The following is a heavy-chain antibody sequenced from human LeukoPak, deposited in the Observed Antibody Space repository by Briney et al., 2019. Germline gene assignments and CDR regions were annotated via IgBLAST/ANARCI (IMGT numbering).Heavy chain of an antibody. CDR1: GYTLTELS. Sequence: ASVKVSCKVSGYTLTELSMHWVRQAPGKGLEWMGGFDPEDGETIYAQKFQGRVTMTEDTSTDTAYMELSSLRSEDTAVYYCATDRGFYGGNSEYYFDYWGQGTLVTVSS. D-gene: IGHD4-23*01. CDR2: FDPEDGET. V-gene: IGHV1-24*01. CDR3: ATDRGFYGGNSEYYFDY. J-gene: IGHJ4*02.